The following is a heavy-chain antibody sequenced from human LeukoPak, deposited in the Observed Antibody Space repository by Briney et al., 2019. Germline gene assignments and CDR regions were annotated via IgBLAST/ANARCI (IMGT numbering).Heavy chain of an antibody. CDR1: GGSFSGYY. CDR3: ERGRPRIAAAGNKFLRAFDI. V-gene: IGHV4-34*01. J-gene: IGHJ3*02. CDR2: INHSGST. Sequence: PSETLSLTCAVYGGSFSGYYWSWIRQPPGKGLEWIGEINHSGSTNYNPSLKSRVTISVDTSKNQFSLKLSSVTAADTAVYYCERGRPRIAAAGNKFLRAFDIWGQGTMVTVSS. D-gene: IGHD6-13*01.